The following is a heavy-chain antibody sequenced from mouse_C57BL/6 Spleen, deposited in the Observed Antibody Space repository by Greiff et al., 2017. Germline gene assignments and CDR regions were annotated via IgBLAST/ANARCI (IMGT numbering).Heavy chain of an antibody. CDR3: ARPHDGYYYVDY. CDR2: IYPSDSET. V-gene: IGHV1-61*01. Sequence: QVQLQQPGAELVRPGASVKLSCKASGYTFTSYWMDWVKQRPGQGLEWIGNIYPSDSETHYNQKFKDKATLTVDKSSSTAYMQLSSLTSEDSAVYYCARPHDGYYYVDYWGQGTTLTVSS. J-gene: IGHJ2*01. D-gene: IGHD2-3*01. CDR1: GYTFTSYW.